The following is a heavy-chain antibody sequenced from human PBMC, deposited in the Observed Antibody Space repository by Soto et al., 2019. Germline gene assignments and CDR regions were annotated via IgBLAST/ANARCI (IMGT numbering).Heavy chain of an antibody. CDR2: ISYDASAE. J-gene: IGHJ6*02. CDR1: GFTFSAYA. V-gene: IGHV3-30*18. CDR3: AKDERSEIQLTYLTYGMEV. D-gene: IGHD1-26*01. Sequence: GAALRLSWAASGFTFSAYAIHSFLQAPGKGLEWVALISYDASAEYYAHSVKGRFMISRDNSKNTVYLQINSLSADDTPVYYCAKDERSEIQLTYLTYGMEVWGQGTTVTV.